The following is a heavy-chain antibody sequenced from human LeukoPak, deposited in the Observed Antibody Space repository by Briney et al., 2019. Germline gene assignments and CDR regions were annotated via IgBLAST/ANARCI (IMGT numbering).Heavy chain of an antibody. Sequence: SETLSLTCTVSGGSISSGSYYWSWIRQPAGKGLEWIGRIYTSGSTNYNPSLKSRVTISVDTSKNQFSLKLSSVTAADTAVYYCARYSSSWYGPNWFDPWGQGTLVTVSS. CDR1: GGSISSGSYY. CDR2: IYTSGST. D-gene: IGHD6-13*01. J-gene: IGHJ5*02. V-gene: IGHV4-61*02. CDR3: ARYSSSWYGPNWFDP.